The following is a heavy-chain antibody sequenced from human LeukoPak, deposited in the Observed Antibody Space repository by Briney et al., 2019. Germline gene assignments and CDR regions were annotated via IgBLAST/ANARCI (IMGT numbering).Heavy chain of an antibody. CDR1: GFTFTSYA. Sequence: GGPLRLSCAASGFTFTSYAMNWVRQAPGKGLEWVSTISGSGSSTYYVDSVKGRFTISRDNSKNTLYLQMNSLRAEDTAEYYFAKDSNGWYQRGSNYFDYWGQGTLVTVSS. J-gene: IGHJ4*02. V-gene: IGHV3-23*01. D-gene: IGHD6-19*01. CDR2: ISGSGSST. CDR3: AKDSNGWYQRGSNYFDY.